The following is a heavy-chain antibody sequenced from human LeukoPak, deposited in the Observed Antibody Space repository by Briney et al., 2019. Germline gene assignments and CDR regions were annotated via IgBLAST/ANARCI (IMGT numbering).Heavy chain of an antibody. J-gene: IGHJ4*02. V-gene: IGHV3-30*18. CDR3: AKDGGSSWYNGVDY. D-gene: IGHD6-13*01. CDR1: GFTFSSYS. CDR2: ISYDGSNK. Sequence: GGSLRLSCAASGFTFSSYSMNWVRQAPGKGLEWVAVISYDGSNKYYADSVKGRFTISRDNSKNTLYLQMNSLRTEDTAVYYCAKDGGSSWYNGVDYWGQGTLVTVSS.